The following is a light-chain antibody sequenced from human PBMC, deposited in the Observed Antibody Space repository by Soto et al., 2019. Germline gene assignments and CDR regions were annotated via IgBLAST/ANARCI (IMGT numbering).Light chain of an antibody. Sequence: QSVLTQPASVSGSPGQSITISCTGTSSDVGGYNYVSWYQQHPGKAPKLMISEVSNRPSGVSNSFSGSKSGNTASLTISGLQAEDEADYYCSSYVSSSSVVFGGGTQLTVL. CDR3: SSYVSSSSVV. J-gene: IGLJ2*01. V-gene: IGLV2-14*01. CDR2: EVS. CDR1: SSDVGGYNY.